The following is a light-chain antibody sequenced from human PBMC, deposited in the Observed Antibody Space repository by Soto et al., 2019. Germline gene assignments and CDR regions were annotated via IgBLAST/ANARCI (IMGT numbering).Light chain of an antibody. V-gene: IGLV2-14*01. Sequence: QSVLTQPASVSGSPGQSITISCSGTSSDVGSYSHVAWYQQFPGKTPKLIFYEVTYRPSGVSHRFSASKSGNTASLTISGLQAGDEADYYCISYTGSSTSYVFGTGTKLTVL. CDR1: SSDVGSYSH. CDR2: EVT. J-gene: IGLJ1*01. CDR3: ISYTGSSTSYV.